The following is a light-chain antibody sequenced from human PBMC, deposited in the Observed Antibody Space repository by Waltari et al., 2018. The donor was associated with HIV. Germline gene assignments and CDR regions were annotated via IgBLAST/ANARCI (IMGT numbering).Light chain of an antibody. CDR3: CSYVGRV. CDR1: SGDAGSYNL. V-gene: IGLV2-23*02. J-gene: IGLJ3*02. Sequence: QSALIQPASVYGSPGQSRTISCTGTSGDAGSYNLFSWYHHHPGKAPKLLISEVNKRPSGVSSRFSGSKSGTTASLTISGLQAEDEADYYCCSYVGRVFGGGTKLTVL. CDR2: EVN.